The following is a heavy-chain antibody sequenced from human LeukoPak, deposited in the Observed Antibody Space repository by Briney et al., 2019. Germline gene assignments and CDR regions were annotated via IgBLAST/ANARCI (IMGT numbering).Heavy chain of an antibody. D-gene: IGHD2-2*01. V-gene: IGHV4-34*01. CDR3: AREERYCSSTSCYVSAFDI. CDR1: GGSFSGYY. Sequence: SETLSLTCAVYGGSFSGYYWSWIRQPPGKGLEWIGEINHSGSTNYNPSLKSRVTISVDTSKNQFSLKLSSVTAADTAVYYCAREERYCSSTSCYVSAFDIWGQGTMVTVSS. J-gene: IGHJ3*02. CDR2: INHSGST.